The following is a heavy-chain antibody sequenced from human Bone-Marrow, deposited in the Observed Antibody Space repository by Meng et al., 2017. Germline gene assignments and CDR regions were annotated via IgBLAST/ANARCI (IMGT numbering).Heavy chain of an antibody. CDR2: MNPNSGNT. J-gene: IGHJ5*02. V-gene: IGHV1-8*01. CDR1: AYTFTSYD. D-gene: IGHD6-13*01. Sequence: QRQLVHAGAYVKKPGASVKVSCKASAYTFTSYDINWVRQATGQGLEWMGWMNPNSGNTGYAQKFQGRVTMTRNTSISTAYMELSSLRSEDTAVYYCARAPYSSKDWFDPWGQGTLVTVSS. CDR3: ARAPYSSKDWFDP.